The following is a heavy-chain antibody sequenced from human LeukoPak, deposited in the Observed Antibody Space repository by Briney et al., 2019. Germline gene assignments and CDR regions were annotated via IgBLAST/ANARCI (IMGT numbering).Heavy chain of an antibody. CDR2: ISGSGGST. CDR1: GFTFSSYA. CDR3: ARDQLLVVPAVNDFDY. V-gene: IGHV3-23*01. D-gene: IGHD2-2*01. J-gene: IGHJ4*02. Sequence: PGGSLRLSCAASGFTFSSYAMSWVRQAPGKGLEWVSAISGSGGSTYYADSVKGRFTISRDNSKNTLYLQMNSLRSDDTAVYYCARDQLLVVPAVNDFDYWGQGTLVTVSS.